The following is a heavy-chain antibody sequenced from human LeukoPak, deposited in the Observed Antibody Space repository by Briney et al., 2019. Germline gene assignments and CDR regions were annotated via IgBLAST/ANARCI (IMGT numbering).Heavy chain of an antibody. V-gene: IGHV3-21*01. CDR3: AIVRSGSLDY. D-gene: IGHD1-26*01. Sequence: GGPLRLSCAASGFTFSSYSMNWVRQAPGKGLEWVSFIRSSSSDIYYADSVKGRFTISRDNAKNSLYLQMDSLKAEDTAVYYCAIVRSGSLDYWGQGTLVTVSS. CDR1: GFTFSSYS. CDR2: IRSSSSDI. J-gene: IGHJ4*02.